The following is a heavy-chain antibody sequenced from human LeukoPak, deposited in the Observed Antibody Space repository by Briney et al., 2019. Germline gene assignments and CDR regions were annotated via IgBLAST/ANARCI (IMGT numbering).Heavy chain of an antibody. CDR3: AKARFPLAGQVISDY. J-gene: IGHJ4*02. V-gene: IGHV3-30*18. CDR1: GFTFSSYG. CDR2: ISYDGSNK. D-gene: IGHD3-16*01. Sequence: PGGSLRLSCAASGFTFSSYGMLWVRQAPGKGLEWVAVISYDGSNKYYADSVKGRFTISRDNSKNTLYLQMNSLRAEDTAVYYCAKARFPLAGQVISDYWGQGTLVTVSS.